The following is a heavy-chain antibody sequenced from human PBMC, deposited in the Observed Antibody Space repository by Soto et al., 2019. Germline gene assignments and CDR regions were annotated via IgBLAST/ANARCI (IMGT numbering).Heavy chain of an antibody. CDR3: ARDGPHIPAVGDV. D-gene: IGHD6-13*01. CDR2: ISAYNGDK. Sequence: QVYLVQSGPEVQKPGASVKVSCKASGYTFINYGVSWVRQAPGQGLEWMGWISAYNGDKKYAQNVQGRVTLTTDTSTSTAYMEMRTLRSDDTAAYYCARDGPHIPAVGDVWGQGTTVTVSS. V-gene: IGHV1-18*01. J-gene: IGHJ6*02. CDR1: GYTFINYG.